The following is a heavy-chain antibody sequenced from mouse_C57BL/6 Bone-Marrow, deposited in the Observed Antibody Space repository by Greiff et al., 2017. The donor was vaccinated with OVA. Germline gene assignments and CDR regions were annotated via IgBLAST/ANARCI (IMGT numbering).Heavy chain of an antibody. Sequence: QVQLKQSGAELMKPGASVKLSCKATGYTFTGYWIEWVKQRPGHGLEWIGEILPGSGSTNYNEKFKGKATLTADTSSNTAYMQLSSLTTEDSAIYYCARGTAQAPAWFAYWGQGTLVTVSA. CDR2: ILPGSGST. D-gene: IGHD3-2*02. V-gene: IGHV1-9*01. CDR3: ARGTAQAPAWFAY. CDR1: GYTFTGYW. J-gene: IGHJ3*01.